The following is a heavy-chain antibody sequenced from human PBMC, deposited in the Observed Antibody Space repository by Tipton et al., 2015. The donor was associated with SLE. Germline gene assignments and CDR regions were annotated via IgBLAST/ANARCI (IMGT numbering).Heavy chain of an antibody. CDR2: IYYSGGT. J-gene: IGHJ3*02. CDR1: GGSISSSSYY. CDR3: ATFYGGNPGAFDI. Sequence: TLSLTCTVSGGSISSSSYYWGWIRQPPGKGLEWIGSIYYSGGTYYNPSLKSRVTISVDTSKNQFSLKLNSVTAADTAVYYCATFYGGNPGAFDIWGQGTMVTVSS. D-gene: IGHD4-23*01. V-gene: IGHV4-39*01.